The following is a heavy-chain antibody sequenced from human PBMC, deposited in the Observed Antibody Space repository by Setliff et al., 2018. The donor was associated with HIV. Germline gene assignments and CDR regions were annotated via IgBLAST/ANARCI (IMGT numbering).Heavy chain of an antibody. V-gene: IGHV3-23*01. D-gene: IGHD1-1*01. Sequence: GGSLRLSCAASGFTVSNYWMSWVRQAPGKGLEWVSAISGSGGSTYYADSVKGRFTISRDNTNNLLYLQMNSLRAEDTAIYFCARDFTELASFDYWGQGTLVTVSS. CDR3: ARDFTELASFDY. CDR2: ISGSGGST. J-gene: IGHJ4*02. CDR1: GFTVSNYW.